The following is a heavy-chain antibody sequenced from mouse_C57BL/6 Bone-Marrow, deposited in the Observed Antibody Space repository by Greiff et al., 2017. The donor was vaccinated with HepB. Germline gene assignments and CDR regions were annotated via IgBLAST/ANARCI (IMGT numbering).Heavy chain of an antibody. D-gene: IGHD1-1*01. V-gene: IGHV1-58*01. Sequence: EVKLVESGAELVRPGSSVKMSCKTSGYTFTSYGINWVKQRPGQGLEWIGYIYIGNGYTEYNEKFKGKATLTSDTSSSTAYMQLSSLTSEDSAIYFCASPHYYGSSYVLFAYWGQGTLVTVSA. J-gene: IGHJ3*01. CDR2: IYIGNGYT. CDR3: ASPHYYGSSYVLFAY. CDR1: GYTFTSYG.